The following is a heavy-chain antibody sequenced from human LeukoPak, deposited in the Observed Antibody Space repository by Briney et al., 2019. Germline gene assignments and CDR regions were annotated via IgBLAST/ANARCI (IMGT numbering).Heavy chain of an antibody. CDR2: IKQDGSEK. CDR1: GFTFSDYY. D-gene: IGHD3-10*01. J-gene: IGHJ4*02. Sequence: GGSLRLSCAASGFTFSDYYMSWIRQAPGKGLEWVANIKQDGSEKYYVDSVKGRFTISRDNAKNTLYLQMNSLRAEDTAVYYCAKRGPFYSGSGSYTDYWGQGTLVTVSS. V-gene: IGHV3-7*01. CDR3: AKRGPFYSGSGSYTDY.